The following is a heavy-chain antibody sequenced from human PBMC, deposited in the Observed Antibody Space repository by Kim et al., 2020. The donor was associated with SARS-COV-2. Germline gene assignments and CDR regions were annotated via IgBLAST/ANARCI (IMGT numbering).Heavy chain of an antibody. CDR3: AKDPGQWLVLGDY. J-gene: IGHJ4*02. Sequence: GGSLRLSCAASGFTFSSYGMHWVRQAPGKGLEWVAVISYDGSNKYYADSVKGRFTISRDNSKNTLYLQMNSLRAEDTAVYYCAKDPGQWLVLGDYWGQGTLVTVSS. CDR2: ISYDGSNK. D-gene: IGHD6-19*01. CDR1: GFTFSSYG. V-gene: IGHV3-30*18.